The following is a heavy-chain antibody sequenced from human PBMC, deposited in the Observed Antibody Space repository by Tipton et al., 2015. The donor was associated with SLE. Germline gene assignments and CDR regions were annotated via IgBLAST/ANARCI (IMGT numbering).Heavy chain of an antibody. J-gene: IGHJ4*02. CDR3: ARRYGTSFDY. Sequence: LRLSCKASGFAFSSYAMTWVRQAPGKGLEWIGHIYYTGTTYYNPSLKSRLTLSLDTSKNKFSLKMISVTAADTAVYYCARRYGTSFDYWDQGTLVTVSS. V-gene: IGHV4-59*08. CDR1: GFAFSSYA. D-gene: IGHD2-8*01. CDR2: IYYTGTT.